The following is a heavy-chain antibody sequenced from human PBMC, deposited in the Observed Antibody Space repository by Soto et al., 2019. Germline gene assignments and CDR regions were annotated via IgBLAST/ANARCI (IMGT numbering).Heavy chain of an antibody. J-gene: IGHJ6*02. D-gene: IGHD1-7*01. CDR1: GYSFTSYW. V-gene: IGHV5-10-1*01. CDR3: ARITWNYSHYYSGMDV. Sequence: XESLKISCKGSGYSFTSYWISWVRQMPGEGLEWMGRIDPSDSYTNYSPSFQGHVTISADKSISTAYLQWSSLKASDTAMYYCARITWNYSHYYSGMDVWGQGTTVTVSS. CDR2: IDPSDSYT.